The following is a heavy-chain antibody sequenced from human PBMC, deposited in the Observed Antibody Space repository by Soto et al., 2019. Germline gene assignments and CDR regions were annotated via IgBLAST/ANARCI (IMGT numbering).Heavy chain of an antibody. V-gene: IGHV4-39*01. D-gene: IGHD3-22*01. CDR2: LDYNGAT. CDR3: ARNYYDGSGLFY. J-gene: IGHJ4*02. Sequence: QLQLQESGPGLVKPSETLSLTCSVSGGSSSSTSYHWVWIRQPPGKGLEWIGRLDYNGATFYNPSLKSRVIISADTSKNQFSLKVNSVTAADTALYYCARNYYDGSGLFYWGQGTLVTVSS. CDR1: GGSSSSTSYH.